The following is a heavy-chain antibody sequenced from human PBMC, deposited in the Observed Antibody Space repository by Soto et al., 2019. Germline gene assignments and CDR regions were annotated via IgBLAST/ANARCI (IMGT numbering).Heavy chain of an antibody. D-gene: IGHD3-22*01. CDR1: GGSFSGHS. CDR3: STRAYDTNGYYRFDP. Sequence: PSETLSLTCAVYGGSFSGHSWTWIRQSPGKGLEWIGDMNHSGRGNYSPSLKSRVTISLDTSKNQFSLTLSAVPAADTAMYYCSTRAYDTNGYYRFDPWGQGTLVTVSS. CDR2: MNHSGRG. V-gene: IGHV4-34*01. J-gene: IGHJ5*01.